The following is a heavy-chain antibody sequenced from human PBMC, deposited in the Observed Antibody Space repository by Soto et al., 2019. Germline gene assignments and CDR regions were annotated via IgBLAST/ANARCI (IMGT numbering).Heavy chain of an antibody. CDR1: GASISSRSYY. D-gene: IGHD6-13*01. J-gene: IGHJ6*02. CDR2: IYYSGST. Sequence: PSETLSLTCTVSGASISSRSYYWGWIRQPPGKGLEWIGSIYYSGSTYYNPSLKSRVTISVDTSKNQISLKLSSVTAADTAVYYCARHDTEGYSSPKVYYYYYGMDVWGQGTTVTVSS. V-gene: IGHV4-39*01. CDR3: ARHDTEGYSSPKVYYYYYGMDV.